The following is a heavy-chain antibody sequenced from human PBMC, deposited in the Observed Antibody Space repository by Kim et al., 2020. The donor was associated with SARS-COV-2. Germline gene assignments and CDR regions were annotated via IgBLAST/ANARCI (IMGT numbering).Heavy chain of an antibody. Sequence: GGSLRLSCAASGFTFSSYSMNWVRQAPGKGLEWISSISSSSSYIYYADSVKGRFTISRDNARASLYLQMNSLRAEDTAAYYCARVLTSGWSYFDYWGQGT. CDR2: ISSSSSYI. CDR3: ARVLTSGWSYFDY. V-gene: IGHV3-21*04. D-gene: IGHD6-19*01. J-gene: IGHJ4*02. CDR1: GFTFSSYS.